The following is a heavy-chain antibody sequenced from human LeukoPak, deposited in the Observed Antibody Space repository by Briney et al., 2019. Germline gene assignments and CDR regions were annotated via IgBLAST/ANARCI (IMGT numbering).Heavy chain of an antibody. Sequence: SETLSLTCTVSGYSISGGYYWGWIRQPPGKGLKWIGSISHSGSTYYNPSLKSRVTISVDTSKNQFSLKLSSVTAADTAVYYCARAWWYRRFDPWGQGTLVTVSS. CDR1: GYSISGGYY. CDR3: ARAWWYRRFDP. D-gene: IGHD2-15*01. V-gene: IGHV4-38-2*02. CDR2: ISHSGST. J-gene: IGHJ5*02.